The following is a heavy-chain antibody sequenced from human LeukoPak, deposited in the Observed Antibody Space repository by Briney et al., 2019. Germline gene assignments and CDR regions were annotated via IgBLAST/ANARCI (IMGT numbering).Heavy chain of an antibody. J-gene: IGHJ4*02. CDR2: ISGNTYSI. D-gene: IGHD1-1*01. CDR1: GFTFSSYE. Sequence: PGGSLRLSCAASGFTFSSYEMNWVRQAPGKGLEWVSTISGNTYSIYYTDSVKGRFTISRDNAKNTLYVQMNSLGAEDTAVYYCARGDLEHFDYWGQGTVVTVSS. CDR3: ARGDLEHFDY. V-gene: IGHV3-23*01.